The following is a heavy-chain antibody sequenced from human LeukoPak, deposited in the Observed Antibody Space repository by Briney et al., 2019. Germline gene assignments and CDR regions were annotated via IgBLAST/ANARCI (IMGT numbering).Heavy chain of an antibody. CDR3: ATLLVVPAAKGPYFDY. Sequence: PGGSLRLSCAASGFTFSSYAMSWVRQAPGKGLEWDSAISGSGGSTYYADSVKGRFTISRDNSKNTLYLQMNSLRAEDTAVYYCATLLVVPAAKGPYFDYWGQGTLVTVSS. CDR2: ISGSGGST. CDR1: GFTFSSYA. V-gene: IGHV3-23*01. J-gene: IGHJ4*02. D-gene: IGHD2-2*01.